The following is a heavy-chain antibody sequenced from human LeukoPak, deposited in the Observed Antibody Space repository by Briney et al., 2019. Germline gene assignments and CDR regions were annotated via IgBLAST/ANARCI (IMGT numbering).Heavy chain of an antibody. J-gene: IGHJ6*02. V-gene: IGHV4-34*01. CDR3: ARGRFLEWLSPGRYYYYYGMDV. CDR2: INHSGST. CDR1: GGSFSGYY. Sequence: SETLSLNCAVYGGSFSGYYWSWIRQPPGKGLEWIGEINHSGSTNYNPSLKSRVTISVDTSKNQFSLKLSSVTAADTAVYYCARGRFLEWLSPGRYYYYYGMDVWGQGTTVTVSS. D-gene: IGHD3-3*01.